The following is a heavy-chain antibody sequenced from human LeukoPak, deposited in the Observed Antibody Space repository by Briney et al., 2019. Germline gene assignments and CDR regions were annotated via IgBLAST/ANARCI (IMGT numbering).Heavy chain of an antibody. V-gene: IGHV4-59*12. CDR1: GGSISSYY. J-gene: IGHJ5*02. CDR2: IYYSGST. D-gene: IGHD4-17*01. Sequence: SETPSLTCTVSGGSISSYYWSWIRQSPGKGLEWIGYIYYSGSTNYNPSLKSRVTISVDTSKNQFSLKLSSVTAADTAVYYCAREVLATVTTRWFDPWGQGTLVTVSS. CDR3: AREVLATVTTRWFDP.